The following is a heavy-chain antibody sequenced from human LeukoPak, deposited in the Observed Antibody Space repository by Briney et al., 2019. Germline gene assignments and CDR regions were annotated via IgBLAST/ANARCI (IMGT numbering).Heavy chain of an antibody. CDR3: ARDRELGY. V-gene: IGHV4-59*01. CDR2: IYNSGST. J-gene: IGHJ4*02. CDR1: GGSISIYY. D-gene: IGHD3-10*01. Sequence: PSETLSLTCTVSGGSISIYYWSWIRQPPGKGLEWIGYIYNSGSTNYNPSLKSRVTISVDTSKNQFSLRLNSGTAADTAVYYCARDRELGYWGQGTLVTVSS.